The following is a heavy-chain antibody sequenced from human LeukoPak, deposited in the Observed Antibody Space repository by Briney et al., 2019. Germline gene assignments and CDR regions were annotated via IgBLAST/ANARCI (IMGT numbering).Heavy chain of an antibody. Sequence: GGSLRLSCAASGFIFSTYNMNWVRQAPGKGLEWVSFISSSSSMIYYADSVKGRFTISRDNAENSLFLQMNSLRAEDTALYYCAREEVPSSGWTIFRGPLDYWGQGTLVTVSS. CDR3: AREEVPSSGWTIFRGPLDY. J-gene: IGHJ4*02. CDR2: ISSSSSMI. V-gene: IGHV3-48*01. CDR1: GFIFSTYN. D-gene: IGHD6-19*01.